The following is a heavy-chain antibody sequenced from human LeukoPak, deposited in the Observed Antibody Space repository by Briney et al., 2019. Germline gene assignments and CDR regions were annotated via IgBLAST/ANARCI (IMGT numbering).Heavy chain of an antibody. CDR3: AREGAAAGFTDY. CDR1: GGSISSYY. D-gene: IGHD6-13*01. J-gene: IGHJ4*02. Sequence: PSETLSLTCTVSGGSISSYYWSWIRQPPGKGLEWIGYIYYSGSTNYNPSLKSRVTISVDTSKNQFSLKLSSVTAADTAVYYCAREGAAAGFTDYWGQGTLVTVSS. CDR2: IYYSGST. V-gene: IGHV4-59*01.